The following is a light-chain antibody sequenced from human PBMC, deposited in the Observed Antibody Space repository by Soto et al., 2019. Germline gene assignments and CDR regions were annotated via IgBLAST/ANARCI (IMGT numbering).Light chain of an antibody. J-gene: IGKJ1*01. V-gene: IGKV1-5*01. CDR3: QKHNSYPGT. CDR2: AAS. Sequence: DIQMTQSPSTLSASVGDRVTITCRASQSISSWLAWYQQKPGKAPKLLSYAASSLESGVPSRFSGSGSRTEFTLTISSLQPDNFATFYCQKHNSYPGTVGQGTKVEIK. CDR1: QSISSW.